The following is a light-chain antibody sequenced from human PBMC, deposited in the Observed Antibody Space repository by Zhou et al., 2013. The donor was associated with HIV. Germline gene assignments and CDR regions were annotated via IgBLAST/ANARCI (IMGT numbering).Light chain of an antibody. J-gene: IGKJ4*01. CDR2: DAS. Sequence: EIVLTQSPATLSLSPGERATLSCRASQSVSSYLAWYQQKPGQAPRLLIYDASNRATGIPDRFSGSGSGTDFTLTISRLEPEDSAVYYCQQYGDSPPVTFGGGTKVEI. V-gene: IGKV3-11*01. CDR3: QQYGDSPPVT. CDR1: QSVSSY.